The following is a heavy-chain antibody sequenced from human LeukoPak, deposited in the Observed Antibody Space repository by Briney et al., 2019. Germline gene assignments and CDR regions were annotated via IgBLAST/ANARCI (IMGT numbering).Heavy chain of an antibody. CDR2: IYSSGST. D-gene: IGHD6-19*01. Sequence: SETLSLTCTVSGGSISSYYWNWIRQPAGKGLEWIGRIYSSGSTNYNPSLKSRVTLPVDTSKNQFSLKLTSMTAADTAVYFCARDEWLGFDYWGQGTLVTVSS. J-gene: IGHJ4*02. CDR3: ARDEWLGFDY. CDR1: GGSISSYY. V-gene: IGHV4-4*07.